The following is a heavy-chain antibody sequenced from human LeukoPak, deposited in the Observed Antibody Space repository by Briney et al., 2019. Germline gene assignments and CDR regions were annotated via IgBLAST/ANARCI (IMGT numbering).Heavy chain of an antibody. CDR2: ISDGGGST. D-gene: IGHD5-24*01. J-gene: IGHJ6*02. CDR1: GFTFSNYA. Sequence: PGGSLRLSCAASGFTFSNYAMNWVRQAPGKGLEWVSAISDGGGSTYYADSVKGRFTISRDNFKNTLYVQMDSLRAEDTAIYYCAKLHSQNYYYAMDVWGQGTTVTASS. V-gene: IGHV3-23*01. CDR3: AKLHSQNYYYAMDV.